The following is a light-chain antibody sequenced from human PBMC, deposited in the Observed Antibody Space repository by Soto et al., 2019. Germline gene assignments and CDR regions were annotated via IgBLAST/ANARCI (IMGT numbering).Light chain of an antibody. J-gene: IGKJ1*01. CDR3: QQSYSTPRT. Sequence: DIQMTQSPSSLSASVGDRVTITCRASQSISSYLNWYQQKPGKAPKLLIYAASSLQSGVPSRFSGSGSGTDFTLTISSLRPEDFATYYCQQSYSTPRTFGQGTKVDNK. V-gene: IGKV1-39*01. CDR2: AAS. CDR1: QSISSY.